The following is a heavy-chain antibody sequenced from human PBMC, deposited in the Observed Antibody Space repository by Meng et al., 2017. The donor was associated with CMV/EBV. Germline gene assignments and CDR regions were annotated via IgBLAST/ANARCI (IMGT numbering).Heavy chain of an antibody. CDR2: ISGSGGNT. CDR3: RLGHYSQD. J-gene: IGHJ4*02. V-gene: IGHV3-23*01. CDR1: GFTFSRYA. D-gene: IGHD4-17*01. Sequence: VQCVGVGGGLVRPGGALRVSCAAFGFTFSRYAMSWVRQAPGKGLEWVSTISGSGGNTYYADSVTGRFTISRDNSKNTLFLQMNSLRAEDTAVYYCRLGHYSQDWGQGTLVTVSS.